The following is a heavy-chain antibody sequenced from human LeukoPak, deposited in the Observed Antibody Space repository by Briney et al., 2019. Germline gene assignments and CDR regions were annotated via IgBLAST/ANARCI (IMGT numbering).Heavy chain of an antibody. D-gene: IGHD2-2*01. CDR1: GFTFDDYA. J-gene: IGHJ6*02. Sequence: GGSLRLSCAASGFTFDDYAMHWVRQPPGKGLEWVSLISGDGGDTYYADSVKGRFTISRDNSKSSLYLQMNSLRAEDTALYHCAKDRASFGFNGMDVWGQGTTVTVSS. CDR2: ISGDGGDT. CDR3: AKDRASFGFNGMDV. V-gene: IGHV3-43*02.